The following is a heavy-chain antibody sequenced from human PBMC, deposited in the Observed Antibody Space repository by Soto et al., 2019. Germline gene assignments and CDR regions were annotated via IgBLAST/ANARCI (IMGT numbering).Heavy chain of an antibody. V-gene: IGHV3-48*03. CDR3: ARDQEAGSFFPYYYGMDV. D-gene: IGHD6-13*01. CDR1: GFTFSSYE. CDR2: ISSSGSTI. J-gene: IGHJ6*02. Sequence: GGSLRLSCATSGFTFSSYEMNWVRQSPGKGLEWVSYISSSGSTIYYADSVKGRFTISRDNAKNSLYLQMDSLRAEDTAVYYCARDQEAGSFFPYYYGMDVWGQGTTVTVSS.